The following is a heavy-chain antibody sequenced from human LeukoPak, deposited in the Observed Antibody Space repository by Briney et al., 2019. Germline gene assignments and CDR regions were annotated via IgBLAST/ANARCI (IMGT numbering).Heavy chain of an antibody. D-gene: IGHD2-2*01. V-gene: IGHV4-39*01. CDR3: ARAGPDIVVVPAAADY. CDR2: IYYSGST. CDR1: GGSISSSSYY. J-gene: IGHJ4*02. Sequence: SETLSLTCTVSGGSISSSSYYWGWIRQPPGKGLEWIGSIYYSGSTYYNPSLKSRVTISVDTSKNQFSLKLSSVTAADTAVYYCARAGPDIVVVPAAADYWGQGTLVTVSS.